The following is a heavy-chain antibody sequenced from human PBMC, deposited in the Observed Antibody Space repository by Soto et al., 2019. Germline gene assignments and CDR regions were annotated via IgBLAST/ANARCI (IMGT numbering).Heavy chain of an antibody. V-gene: IGHV3-48*01. Sequence: EVQLVESGGGLVQPGGSLRLSCAASGFTFSSYSMNWVRQAPGKGLEWVSYISSSSSTIYYADSVKGRFTISRDNAKNSLYLQMNSLRAEDTAVYYCARDFTSTQYYTENYFAYWGQGTLVTVSS. D-gene: IGHD1-26*01. CDR2: ISSSSSTI. CDR3: ARDFTSTQYYTENYFAY. J-gene: IGHJ4*02. CDR1: GFTFSSYS.